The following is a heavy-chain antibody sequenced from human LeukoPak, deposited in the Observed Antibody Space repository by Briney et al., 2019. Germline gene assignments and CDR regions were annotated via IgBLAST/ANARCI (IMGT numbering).Heavy chain of an antibody. CDR3: ARDRDNRNWYFDL. CDR2: INPSGGST. V-gene: IGHV1-46*01. D-gene: IGHD1-14*01. CDR1: GYTFTSYY. Sequence: ASVKVSRKASGYTFTSYYMHWVRQAPGQGLEWMGIINPSGGSTSYAQKFQGRVTMTRDMSTSTVYMELSSLRSEDTAVYYCARDRDNRNWYFDLWGRGTLVTVSS. J-gene: IGHJ2*01.